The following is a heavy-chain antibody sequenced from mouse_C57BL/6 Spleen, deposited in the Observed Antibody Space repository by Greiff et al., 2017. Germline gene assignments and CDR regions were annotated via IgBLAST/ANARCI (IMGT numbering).Heavy chain of an antibody. CDR1: GFTFTDYY. J-gene: IGHJ4*01. CDR2: IRNKANGYTT. CDR3: ARWAVWAMDY. V-gene: IGHV7-3*01. Sequence: EVKVVESGGGLVQPGGSLSLSCAASGFTFTDYYMRWVRQPPGKALEWLGFIRNKANGYTTEYTASVKGRFTISRDNSQSILYLQMKARRAEDSATYYCARWAVWAMDYWGQGTSVTVSS.